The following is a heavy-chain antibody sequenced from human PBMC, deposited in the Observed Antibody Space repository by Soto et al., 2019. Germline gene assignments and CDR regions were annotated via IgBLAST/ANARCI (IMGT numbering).Heavy chain of an antibody. CDR1: GGTFSSYA. D-gene: IGHD2-2*01. CDR3: AGEGGDIVVVPAAPDYYYYYGMDV. CDR2: IIPIFGTA. J-gene: IGHJ6*02. Sequence: SVKVSCKASGGTFSSYAISWVRQAPGQGLEWMGGIIPIFGTANYAQKFQGRVTITADESTSTAYMELSSLRSEDTAVYYCAGEGGDIVVVPAAPDYYYYYGMDVWGQGTTVTVSS. V-gene: IGHV1-69*13.